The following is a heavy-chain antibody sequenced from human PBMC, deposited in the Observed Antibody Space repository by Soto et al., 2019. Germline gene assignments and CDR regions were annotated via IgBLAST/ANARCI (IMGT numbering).Heavy chain of an antibody. Sequence: QVQLQESGPGLVKPSETLSLTCTVSGDSISNYYWSWIRQSPGKGLEWIGYIYYSGSTNYNPSLNSRVTISVDRSKNQFSLKLSSVTAADTAVYYCASLDYYGSGSYYWFDPWGQGTLVTVSS. CDR2: IYYSGST. V-gene: IGHV4-59*01. CDR3: ASLDYYGSGSYYWFDP. J-gene: IGHJ5*02. D-gene: IGHD3-10*01. CDR1: GDSISNYY.